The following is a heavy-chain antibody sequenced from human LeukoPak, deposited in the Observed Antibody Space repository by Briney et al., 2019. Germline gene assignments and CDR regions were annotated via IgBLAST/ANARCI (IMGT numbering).Heavy chain of an antibody. CDR3: ARGFDGGGDSVDQSYAYYYMDV. J-gene: IGHJ6*03. Sequence: KSSETLSLTCTVSGGSISSGGYYWSWIRQPAGKGLEWIGRIYTSGSTNYNPSLKSRVTMSVDTSKNQFSLKLHSVTAADTAVYFCARGFDGGGDSVDQSYAYYYMDVWGKGITVTVSS. D-gene: IGHD5/OR15-5a*01. V-gene: IGHV4-61*02. CDR2: IYTSGST. CDR1: GGSISSGGYY.